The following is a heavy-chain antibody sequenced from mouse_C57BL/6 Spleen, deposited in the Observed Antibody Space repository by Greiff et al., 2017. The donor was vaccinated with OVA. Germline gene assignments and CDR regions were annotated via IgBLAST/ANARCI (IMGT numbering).Heavy chain of an antibody. V-gene: IGHV1-7*01. D-gene: IGHD2-5*01. J-gene: IGHJ2*01. CDR3: ARSYYSNYEDFDY. Sequence: QVHVKQSGAELAKPGASVKLSCKASGYTFTSYWMHWVKQRPGQGLEWIGYINPSSGYTKYNQKFKDKATLTADKSSSTAYMQLSSLTYEDSAVYYCARSYYSNYEDFDYWGQGTTLTVSS. CDR2: INPSSGYT. CDR1: GYTFTSYW.